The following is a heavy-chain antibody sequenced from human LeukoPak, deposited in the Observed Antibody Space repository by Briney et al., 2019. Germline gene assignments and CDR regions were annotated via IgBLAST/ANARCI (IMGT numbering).Heavy chain of an antibody. V-gene: IGHV4-59*08. J-gene: IGHJ4*02. CDR1: GGSISSYY. D-gene: IGHD5-18*01. CDR3: ARGGSYGDYFDY. CDR2: IYYSGST. Sequence: SETLSLTCTVSGGSISSYYWSWIRQPPGKGLEWIGYIYYSGSTNYNPFLKSRVTISVDTSKNQFSLKLSSVTAADTAVYYCARGGSYGDYFDYWGQGTLVTVSS.